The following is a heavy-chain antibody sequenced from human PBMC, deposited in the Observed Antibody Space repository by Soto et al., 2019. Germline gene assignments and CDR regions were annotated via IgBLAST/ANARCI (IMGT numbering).Heavy chain of an antibody. V-gene: IGHV3-48*02. CDR3: ARVLPAHSSGWYLGYYYGMDV. CDR2: ISSSSSTI. J-gene: IGHJ6*02. CDR1: GFTFSSYS. Sequence: PGGSPRLSCAASGFTFSSYSMNWVRQAPGKGLEWVSYISSSSSTIYYADSVKGRFTISRDNAKNSLYLQMNSLRDEDTAVYYCARVLPAHSSGWYLGYYYGMDVWGQGTTVTVSS. D-gene: IGHD6-19*01.